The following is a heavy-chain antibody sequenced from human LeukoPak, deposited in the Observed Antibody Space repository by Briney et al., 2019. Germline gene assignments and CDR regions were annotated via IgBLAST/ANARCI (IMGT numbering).Heavy chain of an antibody. CDR3: AYSIGYYDEWFQN. Sequence: SETLSLTCAVYGGSFSGYYWSWIRQPPGKGLEWIGEINHSGSTNYNPSLKSRVTISVDTSKNQFSLKLSSVTAADTAVYYCAYSIGYYDEWFQNWGQGTLVTVSS. CDR1: GGSFSGYY. D-gene: IGHD3-22*01. J-gene: IGHJ1*01. V-gene: IGHV4-34*01. CDR2: INHSGST.